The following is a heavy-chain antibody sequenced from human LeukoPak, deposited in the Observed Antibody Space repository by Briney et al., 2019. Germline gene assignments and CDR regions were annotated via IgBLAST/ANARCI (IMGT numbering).Heavy chain of an antibody. CDR2: VSGSAGRT. CDR1: GFTFNSYV. Sequence: PGRSLRPSCAASGFTFNSYVMHWVRQAPGKGLEWVSTVSGSAGRTGYADSVKGRFTISRDNLKNTLYLQMNGLRAEDTAVYYCAKNRGHCVDGVCHNYYYMDVWGRGTTVTVSS. J-gene: IGHJ6*03. V-gene: IGHV3-23*01. D-gene: IGHD2-8*02. CDR3: AKNRGHCVDGVCHNYYYMDV.